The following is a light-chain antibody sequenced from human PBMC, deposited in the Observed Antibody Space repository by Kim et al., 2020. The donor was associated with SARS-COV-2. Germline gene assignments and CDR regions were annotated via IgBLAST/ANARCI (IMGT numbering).Light chain of an antibody. Sequence: SSELTQDPAVSVAVGQTVRIMCQGETLKTYWGGWYQQKPGQAPILLIYGKDNRPAWIPDRFSATKFEDTAYLTIAGAQAEDEADYYCNSRDRSTNHLVFGGGTQLTVL. CDR3: NSRDRSTNHLV. V-gene: IGLV3-19*01. J-gene: IGLJ3*02. CDR2: GKD. CDR1: TLKTYW.